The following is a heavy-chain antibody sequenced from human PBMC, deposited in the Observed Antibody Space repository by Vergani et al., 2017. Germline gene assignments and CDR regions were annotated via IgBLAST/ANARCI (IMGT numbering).Heavy chain of an antibody. CDR2: ISAYNGNT. CDR3: ARQVGDSSSWYGVYYYYGMDV. V-gene: IGHV1-18*01. Sequence: QVQLVQSGAEVKKPGASVKVSCKASGYTFTSYGISWVRQAPGQGLEWMGWISAYNGNTNYAQKLQGRVTMTTDTSTSTAYMELRSLRSDDTAVYYCARQVGDSSSWYGVYYYYGMDVGGQGTTVTVSS. J-gene: IGHJ6*02. D-gene: IGHD6-13*01. CDR1: GYTFTSYG.